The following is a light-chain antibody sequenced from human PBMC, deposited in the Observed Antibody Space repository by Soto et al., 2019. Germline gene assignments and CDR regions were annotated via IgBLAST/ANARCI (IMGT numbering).Light chain of an antibody. J-gene: IGKJ1*01. CDR1: QSVRKY. CDR2: DAS. V-gene: IGKV3-11*01. CDR3: QQRYNWPWT. Sequence: EIVVTQSPSTLSLSPGERATLSCRASQSVRKYLGWYRQTPGQAHRLLIYDASNRATDIPPRFSGSASGKDFTLTSSPQAHEDLAVYYCQQRYNWPWTFGQGTKVDIK.